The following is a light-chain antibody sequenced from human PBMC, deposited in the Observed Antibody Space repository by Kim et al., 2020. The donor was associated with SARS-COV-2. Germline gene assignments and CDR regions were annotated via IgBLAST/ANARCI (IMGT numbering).Light chain of an antibody. CDR1: SNNVGNEG. CDR3: SAWDNSLNTWV. CDR2: RNN. V-gene: IGLV10-54*04. Sequence: QAGLTQPPSVSKDLRQTATLTCTGNSNNVGNEGAAWLQQHQGHPPRLLSYRNNTRPSGISERFSASRSGNTASLTITGLQPEDEADYYCSAWDNSLNTWVFGGGTQLTVL. J-gene: IGLJ3*02.